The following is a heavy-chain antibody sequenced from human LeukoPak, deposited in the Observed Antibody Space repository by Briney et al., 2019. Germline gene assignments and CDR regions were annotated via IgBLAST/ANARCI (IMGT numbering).Heavy chain of an antibody. D-gene: IGHD6-13*01. CDR2: IGWNSGGI. CDR3: VKVTAAGFVDH. J-gene: IGHJ4*02. CDR1: GFTFDDYA. V-gene: IGHV3-9*01. Sequence: PGGSLRLSCAASGFTFDDYAMHWVRQAPGKGLEWVSGIGWNSGGIVYADSVKGRLTISRDNAKKSLYLQMNSLGAEDTALYYCVKVTAAGFVDHWGQGTLVTVSS.